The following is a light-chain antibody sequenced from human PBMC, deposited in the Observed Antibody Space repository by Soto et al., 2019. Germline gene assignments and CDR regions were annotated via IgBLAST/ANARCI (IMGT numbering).Light chain of an antibody. J-gene: IGKJ1*01. CDR1: QSVSSSY. CDR3: QQYGSSPPWT. CDR2: GAS. V-gene: IGKV3-20*01. Sequence: EIVLTQSPGTLSLSPGERATLSCRASQSVSSSYLAWYQQKPGQAPSLLLYGASSRATGIPDRFSGSGSGTDVTLIISRLEPEDFAVYYCQQYGSSPPWTFGQGTKVEIK.